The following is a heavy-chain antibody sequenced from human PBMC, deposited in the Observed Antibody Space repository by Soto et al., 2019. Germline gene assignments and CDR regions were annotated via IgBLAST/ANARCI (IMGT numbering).Heavy chain of an antibody. CDR3: ARDSGDGYNGDAFDI. Sequence: QVQLQESGPGLVKPSQTLSLTCTVSGGSISSGGYYWSWIRQHPGKGLEWIGYIYYSGSTYYNPSLKSRVNISVDTSKNQFALKLSSVTAADTAVYYCARDSGDGYNGDAFDIWGQGTMVTVSS. D-gene: IGHD5-12*01. V-gene: IGHV4-31*03. CDR1: GGSISSGGYY. CDR2: IYYSGST. J-gene: IGHJ3*02.